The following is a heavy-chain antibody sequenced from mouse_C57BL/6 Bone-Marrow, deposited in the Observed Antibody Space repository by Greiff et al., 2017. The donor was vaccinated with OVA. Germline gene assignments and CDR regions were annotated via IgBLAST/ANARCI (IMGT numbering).Heavy chain of an antibody. V-gene: IGHV1-15*01. Sequence: QVQLQQSGAELVRPGASVTLSCKASGYTFTDYEMHWVKQTPVHGLEWIGAIDPETGGTAYNQKFKGKAILTADKSSSTAYMELRSLTSADSAVYYCTRGTGTNWYFDVWGTGTTVTVSS. CDR1: GYTFTDYE. D-gene: IGHD4-1*01. J-gene: IGHJ1*03. CDR3: TRGTGTNWYFDV. CDR2: IDPETGGT.